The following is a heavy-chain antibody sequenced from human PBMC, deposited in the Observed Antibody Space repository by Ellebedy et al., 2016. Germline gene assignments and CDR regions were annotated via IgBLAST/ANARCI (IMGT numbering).Heavy chain of an antibody. CDR3: AKEGAYTGTSSWYWLDY. CDR2: ITWNSGSI. CDR1: GFTFDDYA. V-gene: IGHV3-9*01. Sequence: GGSLRLSCAASGFTFDDYAMHWVRQAPGKGLEWVSGITWNSGSIGYADSVKGRFTISRDNAKNSLYLQMNSLRAEDTVLYYCAKEGAYTGTSSWYWLDYWGQGTLVTVSS. D-gene: IGHD6-13*01. J-gene: IGHJ4*02.